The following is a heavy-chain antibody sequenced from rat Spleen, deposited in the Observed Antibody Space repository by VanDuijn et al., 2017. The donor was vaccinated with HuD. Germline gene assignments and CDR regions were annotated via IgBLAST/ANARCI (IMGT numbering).Heavy chain of an antibody. CDR1: GFTFSDYY. D-gene: IGHD1-12*03. CDR3: ARLSYYYDGYFDY. CDR2: ITHTGDST. Sequence: EVQLVESGGGLVQPGRSLKLSCAASGFTFSDYYMAWIRQAPGKGLEWVAAITHTGDSTFYPDSVKGRFTISRDDAKRTLFLQMDSLRSEDTATYYCARLSYYYDGYFDYWGQGTLVTVSS. V-gene: IGHV5-31*01. J-gene: IGHJ3*01.